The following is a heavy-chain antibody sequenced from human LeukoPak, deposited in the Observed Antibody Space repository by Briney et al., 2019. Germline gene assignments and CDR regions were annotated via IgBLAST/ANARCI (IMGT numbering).Heavy chain of an antibody. CDR2: IHSSGST. CDR3: ARALRGLYCFDY. Sequence: SGTLSLTCTVSGGSLSGHFWSWFRRPPGKGLENIGYIHSSGSTNYNPSYKSRVTVSLEMSKNQFSLSLSSVTAADTAVYYCARALRGLYCFDYWGQGTRVTVSS. V-gene: IGHV4-59*11. D-gene: IGHD6-25*01. J-gene: IGHJ4*02. CDR1: GGSLSGHF.